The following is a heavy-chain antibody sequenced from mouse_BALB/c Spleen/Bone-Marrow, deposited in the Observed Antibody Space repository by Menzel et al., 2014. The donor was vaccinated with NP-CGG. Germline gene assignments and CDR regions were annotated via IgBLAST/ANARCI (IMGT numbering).Heavy chain of an antibody. D-gene: IGHD1-1*01. Sequence: VQLKESGAELVKPGASVKLSCTASGFNIKNTYIHWVKQRPEQGLEWIGRIDPANVNTKYDPKFQGKATITADTPSNTAYLQLSSLTSEDTAVYYCATYYCGSSLFAYWGQGTLVTVSA. CDR2: IDPANVNT. J-gene: IGHJ3*01. CDR1: GFNIKNTY. V-gene: IGHV14-3*02. CDR3: ATYYCGSSLFAY.